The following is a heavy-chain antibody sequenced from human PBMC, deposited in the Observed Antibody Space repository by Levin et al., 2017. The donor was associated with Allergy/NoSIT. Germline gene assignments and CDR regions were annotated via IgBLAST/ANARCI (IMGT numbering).Heavy chain of an antibody. CDR2: INTDGATT. CDR3: VRDRNYVSGSHYSFLDY. J-gene: IGHJ4*02. D-gene: IGHD3-10*01. Sequence: SCAASGFTFSYYWMHWVRQAPGKGLVWVSHINTDGATTTYADSVKGRFTISRDNAKNTLSLQMNILRAEYTAVYYCVRDRNYVSGSHYSFLDYWGQGTLVTVSS. CDR1: GFTFSYYW. V-gene: IGHV3-74*01.